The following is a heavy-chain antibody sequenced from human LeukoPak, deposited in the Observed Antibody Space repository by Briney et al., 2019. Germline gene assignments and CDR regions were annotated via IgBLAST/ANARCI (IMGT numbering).Heavy chain of an antibody. CDR1: GFTFSSYA. CDR3: AKDPDFSGSYPHV. V-gene: IGHV3-23*01. J-gene: IGHJ4*02. Sequence: GGSLRLSCAASGFTFSSYAMSWVRQAPGKGLEWVSGISGSGDNTYYADSVKGRFTISRDNSKNTLYVQVNSLRAEDTAVYYCAKDPDFSGSYPHVWGQGTPVTVSS. CDR2: ISGSGDNT. D-gene: IGHD1-26*01.